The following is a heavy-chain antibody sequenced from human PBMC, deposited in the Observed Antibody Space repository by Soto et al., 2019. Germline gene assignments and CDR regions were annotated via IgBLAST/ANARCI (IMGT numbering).Heavy chain of an antibody. CDR1: GFPFTSYG. D-gene: IGHD3-10*01. CDR3: VGGQYYFDY. CDR2: ISYDGSDK. J-gene: IGHJ4*02. Sequence: QVQLVESGGGVVQPGRSLRLSCAASGFPFTSYGMHWVREGPDKGQEWVAIISYDGSDKYYADSVKGRFTISRDNSKNTLYLQMNSLRPEDTALYYCVGGQYYFDYRGQGTLVIVSS. V-gene: IGHV3-30*03.